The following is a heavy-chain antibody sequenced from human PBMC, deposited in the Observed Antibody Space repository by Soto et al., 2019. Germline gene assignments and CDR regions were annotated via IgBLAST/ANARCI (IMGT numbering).Heavy chain of an antibody. CDR1: GFTFTTYA. CDR2: ISSDGINE. J-gene: IGHJ4*02. Sequence: QVLLVESGGGVVQPGRSLRLSCAASGFTFTTYAMLWFRQAPGKGLEWVALISSDGINEHYADSVKGRFSISRDNSKDTLDLPMNSLRPDYSGVYSCTRDFTSGSVGDYWGQGTLVTVSS. D-gene: IGHD3-10*01. CDR3: TRDFTSGSVGDY. V-gene: IGHV3-30-3*01.